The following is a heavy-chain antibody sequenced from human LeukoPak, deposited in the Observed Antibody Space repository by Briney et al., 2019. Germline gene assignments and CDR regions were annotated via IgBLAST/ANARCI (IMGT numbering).Heavy chain of an antibody. CDR2: MGSDNKP. J-gene: IGHJ6*02. V-gene: IGHV3-23*01. D-gene: IGHD3-10*02. Sequence: GGSLRLSCEASGFTFSAYAMTWVRQAPGKGLEWVSSMGSDNKPHYSESVKGRFAISRDNSKNTLFLQLHNLRVEDTALYYCARDLHYYVVMDVWGQGTTVTVSS. CDR1: GFTFSAYA. CDR3: ARDLHYYVVMDV.